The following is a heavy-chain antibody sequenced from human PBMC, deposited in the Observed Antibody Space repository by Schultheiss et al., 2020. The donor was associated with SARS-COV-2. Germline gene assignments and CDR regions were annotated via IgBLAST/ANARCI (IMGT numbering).Heavy chain of an antibody. D-gene: IGHD3-10*01. Sequence: GGSLRLSCAASGFTVSSNYMSWVRQAPGKGLEWVAVIWYDGSNKYYADSVKGRFTISRDNSKNTLYLQMNSLRAEDTAVYYCARVGSGSYYNPSYYYYYMDVWGKGTTVTVSS. J-gene: IGHJ6*03. CDR1: GFTVSSNY. CDR2: IWYDGSNK. CDR3: ARVGSGSYYNPSYYYYYMDV. V-gene: IGHV3-33*08.